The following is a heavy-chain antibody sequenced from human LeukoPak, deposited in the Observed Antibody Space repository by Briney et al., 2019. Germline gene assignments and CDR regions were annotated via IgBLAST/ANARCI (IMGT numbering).Heavy chain of an antibody. J-gene: IGHJ4*02. V-gene: IGHV3-33*08. CDR1: GFTFSRFG. Sequence: PGGSLRLSCAASGFTFSRFGMHWVRQTPGKGLEWVAVISYDGSNQYYADSVKGRFTISRDNSKNTLYLQMNSLRAEDTAVYYCARDAYAYGDYPESGFDCWGQGTLVTVSS. D-gene: IGHD4-17*01. CDR3: ARDAYAYGDYPESGFDC. CDR2: ISYDGSNQ.